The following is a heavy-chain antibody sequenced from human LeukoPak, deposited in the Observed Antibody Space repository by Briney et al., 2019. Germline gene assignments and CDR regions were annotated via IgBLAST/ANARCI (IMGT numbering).Heavy chain of an antibody. D-gene: IGHD6-19*01. J-gene: IGHJ6*03. CDR1: GYSFTSYW. Sequence: GASLKISCQGSGYSFTSYWVGWVRQMPGKGLEWMGIIYPGDSDTRYSPSFQGQVTISADKSISTAYLQWSSLKASDTAIYYCARRGIAVAGTGYYYYMDVWGKGTTVTVSS. CDR3: ARRGIAVAGTGYYYYMDV. CDR2: IYPGDSDT. V-gene: IGHV5-51*01.